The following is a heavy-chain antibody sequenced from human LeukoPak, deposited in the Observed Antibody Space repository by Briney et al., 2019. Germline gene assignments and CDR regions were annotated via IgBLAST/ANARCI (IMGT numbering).Heavy chain of an antibody. V-gene: IGHV1-2*02. J-gene: IGHJ4*02. CDR2: INPNSGGT. CDR1: GRTFTGYY. D-gene: IGHD4-23*01. CDR3: ARVIDGGKGGFDY. Sequence: ASVKVSCKASGRTFTGYYMHWVRQAPGQGLEWMGWINPNSGGTNYAQKFQGRVTMTRDTSISTAYMELSRLRSDDTAVYYCARVIDGGKGGFDYWGQGTLVTVSS.